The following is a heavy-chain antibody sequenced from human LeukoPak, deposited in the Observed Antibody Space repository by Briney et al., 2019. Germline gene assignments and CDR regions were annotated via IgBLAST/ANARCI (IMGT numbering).Heavy chain of an antibody. V-gene: IGHV4-61*03. J-gene: IGHJ4*02. CDR3: ARIVRGVNKYYFDY. D-gene: IGHD3-10*02. CDR1: GVSVLSSTYY. Sequence: PSETLSLTCTVSGVSVLSSTYYWSWIRQPPGQGLEWIGFVFYSATTTSNPSRKSRVTMSLDTSKNHFSLKLRSVTAADTALYYGARIVRGVNKYYFDYWGQGTLVTVSS. CDR2: VFYSATT.